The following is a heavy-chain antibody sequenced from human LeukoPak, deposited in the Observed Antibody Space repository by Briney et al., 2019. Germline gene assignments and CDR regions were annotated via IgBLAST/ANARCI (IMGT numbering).Heavy chain of an antibody. V-gene: IGHV4-39*01. D-gene: IGHD6-19*01. Sequence: SETLSLTCTVSRDSITSSDYHWDWIRQPPGTGLEWIGTIYYSGNTYYNPSLDSRATISVDASKTQFSLKLRSVTAADTAVYHCARRAAHGGWRFDYWGQGTLVTVSS. CDR2: IYYSGNT. CDR3: ARRAAHGGWRFDY. CDR1: RDSITSSDYH. J-gene: IGHJ4*02.